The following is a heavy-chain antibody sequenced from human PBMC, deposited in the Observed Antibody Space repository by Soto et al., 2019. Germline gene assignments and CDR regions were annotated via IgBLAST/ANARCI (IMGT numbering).Heavy chain of an antibody. V-gene: IGHV1-69*02. J-gene: IGHJ6*02. CDR2: IIPILGIA. Sequence: QVQLVQSGAEVKKPGSSVKVSCKASGGTFSSYTISWVRQAPGQGREWMGRIIPILGIANYAQKFQGRVTIKADKSTSIADMEMSSLRSEDTAVYYCAGLYGLGRYNGMDVWGQGTTVTVSS. CDR3: AGLYGLGRYNGMDV. D-gene: IGHD3-10*01. CDR1: GGTFSSYT.